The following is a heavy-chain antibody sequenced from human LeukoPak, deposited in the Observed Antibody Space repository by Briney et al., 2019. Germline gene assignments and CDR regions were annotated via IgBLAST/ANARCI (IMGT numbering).Heavy chain of an antibody. D-gene: IGHD3-22*01. Sequence: ASVKVSCKASGYTFTGYYMHWVRQAPGQGLEWMGWINPNSGGTNYAQKFQGRVTMTRDTSISTAYMELSRLRSDDTAVYYCARVKYDSSGYYLDCFDCWGQGTLVTVSS. V-gene: IGHV1-2*02. CDR3: ARVKYDSSGYYLDCFDC. CDR1: GYTFTGYY. J-gene: IGHJ4*02. CDR2: INPNSGGT.